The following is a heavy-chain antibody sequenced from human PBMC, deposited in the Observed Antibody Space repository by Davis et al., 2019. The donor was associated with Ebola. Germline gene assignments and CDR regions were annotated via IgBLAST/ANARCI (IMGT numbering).Heavy chain of an antibody. CDR3: AREGSSTYFDY. J-gene: IGHJ4*02. CDR1: GFTFSSYG. V-gene: IGHV3-30*03. D-gene: IGHD1-26*01. CDR2: ISYDGSNK. Sequence: GGSLRLSCAASGFTFSSYGMHWVRQAPGKGLEWVAVISYDGSNKYCADSVKGRFTISRDNSKNTLYLQMNSLRAEDTAVYYCAREGSSTYFDYWGQGTLVTVSS.